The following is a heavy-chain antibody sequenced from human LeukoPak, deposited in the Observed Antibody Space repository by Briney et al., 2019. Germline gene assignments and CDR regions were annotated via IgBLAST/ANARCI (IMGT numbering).Heavy chain of an antibody. Sequence: GGSLRLSCAASGFTFSSNAMYWVPQAPGTGLEYLSANSSDGGNTYYANSVKGRFSISRENSKNTLYLKMGSLRVENMAVYYCARRILYFFDYWGQGTLVTVSS. V-gene: IGHV3-64*01. J-gene: IGHJ4*02. CDR2: NSSDGGNT. CDR1: GFTFSSNA. CDR3: ARRILYFFDY. D-gene: IGHD2-15*01.